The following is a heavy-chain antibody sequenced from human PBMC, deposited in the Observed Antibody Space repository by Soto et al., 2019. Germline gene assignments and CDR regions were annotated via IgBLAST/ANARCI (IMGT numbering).Heavy chain of an antibody. Sequence: GGSLRLSCAASGFTFSSYGMHWVRKATGKGLEWVAVIWYDGNNKYYADSVKGRFTISRDNSKNTLYLQMNSLRAEDTAVYYCAKGNVNTAMGGYFDYWGQGTLVIVSS. J-gene: IGHJ4*02. CDR3: AKGNVNTAMGGYFDY. CDR1: GFTFSSYG. D-gene: IGHD5-18*01. CDR2: IWYDGNNK. V-gene: IGHV3-30*02.